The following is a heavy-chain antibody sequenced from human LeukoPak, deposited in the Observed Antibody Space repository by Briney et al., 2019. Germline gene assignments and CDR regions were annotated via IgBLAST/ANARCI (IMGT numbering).Heavy chain of an antibody. CDR3: ARDRIGKYSIDY. J-gene: IGHJ4*02. CDR1: GFTFSLYW. V-gene: IGHV3-33*08. D-gene: IGHD2-15*01. CDR2: ISDNGLRT. Sequence: GGSLRLSCAASGFTFSLYWMSWVRQAPGKGLEWVAFISDNGLRTYYLESVKGLFTISRDDSKNTLYLQMNSLRVEDTAVYYCARDRIGKYSIDYWGQGTLVTVSS.